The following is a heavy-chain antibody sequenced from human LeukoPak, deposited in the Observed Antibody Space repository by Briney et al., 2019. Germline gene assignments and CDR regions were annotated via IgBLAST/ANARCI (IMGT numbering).Heavy chain of an antibody. D-gene: IGHD3-22*01. CDR3: ARGSIVITYSPGYYFDY. CDR1: GGSIISSSYY. Sequence: SETLSLTCTVSGGSIISSSYYWGWIRQPPGKGLEWIGEINHSGSINYNPSLKSRVTISVDTSKNQFSLRLSSVTAADTAVYYCARGSIVITYSPGYYFDYWGQGTLVTVSS. CDR2: INHSGSI. J-gene: IGHJ4*02. V-gene: IGHV4-39*01.